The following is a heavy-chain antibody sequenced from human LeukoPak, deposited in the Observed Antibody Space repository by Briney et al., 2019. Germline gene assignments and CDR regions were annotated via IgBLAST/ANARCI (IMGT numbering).Heavy chain of an antibody. D-gene: IGHD2-2*01. J-gene: IGHJ3*02. CDR2: ISYDGSNK. Sequence: GGSLRLSCTASGFTFGDYAMSWFRQAPGKGLEWVAVISYDGSNKYYADSVKGRFTISRDNSKNTLYLQMNSLRAEDTAVYYCAREKRLLGYCSSTSCFAYAFDIWGQGTMVTVSS. V-gene: IGHV3-30-3*01. CDR3: AREKRLLGYCSSTSCFAYAFDI. CDR1: GFTFGDYA.